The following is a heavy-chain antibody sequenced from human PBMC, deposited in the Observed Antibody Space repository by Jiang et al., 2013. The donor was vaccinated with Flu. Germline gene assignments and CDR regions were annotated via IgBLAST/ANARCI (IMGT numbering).Heavy chain of an antibody. Sequence: QLLESGGGLVQPGESLRLSCAASGFTFSSYSMNWVRQAPGKGLGWVSYISSTSGTISYADSVKGRFTVSRDDAENSLYLQMNSLRAEDTALYYCARTSSGWRFDYWGQGTL. CDR3: ARTSSGWRFDY. D-gene: IGHD6-19*01. CDR2: ISSTSGTI. V-gene: IGHV3-48*01. J-gene: IGHJ4*02. CDR1: GFTFSSYS.